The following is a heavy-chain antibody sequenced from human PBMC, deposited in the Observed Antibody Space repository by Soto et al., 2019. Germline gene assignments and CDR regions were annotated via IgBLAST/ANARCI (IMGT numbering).Heavy chain of an antibody. CDR3: ARDYDFWSSYPKNWFDP. Sequence: ASVKVSCKASGYTFTSYGISWVRQAPGQGLEWMGWISAYNGNTNYAQKLQGRVTMTTDTSTSTAYMELRSLRSDDTAVYYCARDYDFWSSYPKNWFDPWGQGTLVTVSS. CDR1: GYTFTSYG. CDR2: ISAYNGNT. J-gene: IGHJ5*02. D-gene: IGHD3-3*01. V-gene: IGHV1-18*01.